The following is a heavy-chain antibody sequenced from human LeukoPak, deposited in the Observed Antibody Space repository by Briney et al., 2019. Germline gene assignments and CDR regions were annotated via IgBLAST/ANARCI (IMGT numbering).Heavy chain of an antibody. CDR3: ASRHYYDSSGTPGGWFDP. CDR2: ISGSGGRT. J-gene: IGHJ5*02. V-gene: IGHV3-23*01. Sequence: GGSLRLSCAASGFTFSSYAMSWVRQAPGKGLEWVSAISGSGGRTYYADSVKGRFTISRDNSKNTLYLQMNSLRAEDTAVYYCASRHYYDSSGTPGGWFDPWGQGTLVTVSS. D-gene: IGHD3-22*01. CDR1: GFTFSSYA.